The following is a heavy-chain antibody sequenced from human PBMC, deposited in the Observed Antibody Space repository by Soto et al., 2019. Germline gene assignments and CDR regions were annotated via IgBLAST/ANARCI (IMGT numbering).Heavy chain of an antibody. CDR3: ARAQYTGSYFDACDV. J-gene: IGHJ3*01. D-gene: IGHD1-26*01. CDR2: IWYDGSNK. CDR1: GFSFSRYG. Sequence: LRLSCAASGFSFSRYGMHWVRQAPGKGLDWVAVIWYDGSNKYYAESVKGRFTISRDNSKNTLYVQMNSLTVEDTAVYYCARAQYTGSYFDACDVWGQGTMVTVSS. V-gene: IGHV3-33*03.